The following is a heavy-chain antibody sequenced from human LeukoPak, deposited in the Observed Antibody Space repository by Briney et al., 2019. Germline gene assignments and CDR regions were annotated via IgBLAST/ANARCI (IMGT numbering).Heavy chain of an antibody. CDR3: ARVGDSSGYLIQYFDY. D-gene: IGHD3-22*01. CDR1: GFTFSSYE. J-gene: IGHJ4*02. V-gene: IGHV3-21*01. Sequence: GGSLRLSCAASGFTFSSYEMNWVRQAPGRGLEWVSSISSSSSYIYYADSVKGRFTISRDNAKNSLYLQMNSLRVEDTAVYYCARVGDSSGYLIQYFDYWGQGISVTVSS. CDR2: ISSSSSYI.